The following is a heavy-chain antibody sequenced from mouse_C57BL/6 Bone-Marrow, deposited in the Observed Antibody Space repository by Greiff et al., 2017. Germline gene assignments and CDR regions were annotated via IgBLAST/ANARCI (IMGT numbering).Heavy chain of an antibody. CDR3: ARRGWGYFDV. Sequence: VQLQQSGAELVRPGTSVKMSCKASGYTFTNYWIGWAKQRPGHGLEWIGDIYPGGGYTNYNEKFKGKATLTADKSSSTAYMQFSSLTSEDSAIYYCARRGWGYFDVWGTETTVTVSS. CDR1: GYTFTNYW. V-gene: IGHV1-63*01. J-gene: IGHJ1*03. CDR2: IYPGGGYT. D-gene: IGHD3-3*01.